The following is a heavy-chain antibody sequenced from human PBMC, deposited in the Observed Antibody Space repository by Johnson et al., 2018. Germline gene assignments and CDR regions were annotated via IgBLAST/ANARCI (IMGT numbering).Heavy chain of an antibody. Sequence: VQLVQSGGGLVQPGRSLRLSCAASGFTFDDYAMHWVRQAPGKGLEWVSGISWNSGSIGYADSVKGRFTISRDNAKNSLYLQMNSLRAEDTALYYCAKSSVGLEWELIDAFDIWGQGTMVTVSS. CDR2: ISWNSGSI. J-gene: IGHJ3*02. CDR1: GFTFDDYA. CDR3: AKSSVGLEWELIDAFDI. V-gene: IGHV3-9*01. D-gene: IGHD1-26*01.